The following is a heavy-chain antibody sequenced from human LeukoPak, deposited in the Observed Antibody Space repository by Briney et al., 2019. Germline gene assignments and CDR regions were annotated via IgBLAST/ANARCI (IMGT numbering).Heavy chain of an antibody. D-gene: IGHD2-15*01. V-gene: IGHV3-30*02. CDR1: GFTFSSYG. CDR2: IRYDGSDI. Sequence: GRSLRLSCAASGFTFSSYGMHWVRQAPGKGLEWVAFIRYDGSDIYYADSVKGRFTISRDNSKKTLYLQLHSLRPDDAAVYYCVRDTSVGAAYFDVWGQGALVTVSS. J-gene: IGHJ4*02. CDR3: VRDTSVGAAYFDV.